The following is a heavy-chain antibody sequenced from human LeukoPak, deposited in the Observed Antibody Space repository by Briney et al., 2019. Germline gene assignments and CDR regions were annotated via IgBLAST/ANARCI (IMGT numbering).Heavy chain of an antibody. CDR1: GYTFTNYA. CDR3: TKAPLMSCTGAFCYPFDS. Sequence: GGSLRLSCAASGYTFTNYAMSWVRQTPGKGLEWVSAPVGSRPDTYHADSVKGRFTVSRDNSTNTLYLQTNNLRIEDSAVYYCTKAPLMSCTGAFCYPFDSWGQGVLVTVSS. D-gene: IGHD2-8*02. J-gene: IGHJ4*02. CDR2: PVGSRPDT. V-gene: IGHV3-23*01.